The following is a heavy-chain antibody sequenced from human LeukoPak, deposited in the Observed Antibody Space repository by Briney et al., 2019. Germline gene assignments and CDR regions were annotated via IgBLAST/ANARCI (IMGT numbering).Heavy chain of an antibody. V-gene: IGHV3-23*01. D-gene: IGHD3-22*01. CDR1: GFTFSSYA. CDR2: ISGSGGST. Sequence: PGGSLRLSCAASGFTFSSYAMSWVRQAPGKGLEWVSAISGSGGSTYYADSVKGRFTISRDNSKNTLYLQMNSLRAEDTAVYYCAKAYDSSGYYWYYFDYWGQGTLVTVSS. CDR3: AKAYDSSGYYWYYFDY. J-gene: IGHJ4*02.